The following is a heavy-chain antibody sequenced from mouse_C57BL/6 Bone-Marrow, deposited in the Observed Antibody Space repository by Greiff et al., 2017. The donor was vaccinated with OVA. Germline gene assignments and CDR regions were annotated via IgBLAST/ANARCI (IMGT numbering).Heavy chain of an antibody. Sequence: EVQLQQSGPELVKPGASVKISCKASGYTFTDYYMNWVKQSHGKSLEWIGDINPNNGGTSYNQKFKGKATLTVDKSSSTADMELRSLTSEDSAVYYCASDYYGSSSYAMDYWGQGTSVTVSS. CDR3: ASDYYGSSSYAMDY. V-gene: IGHV1-26*01. CDR2: INPNNGGT. D-gene: IGHD1-1*01. J-gene: IGHJ4*01. CDR1: GYTFTDYY.